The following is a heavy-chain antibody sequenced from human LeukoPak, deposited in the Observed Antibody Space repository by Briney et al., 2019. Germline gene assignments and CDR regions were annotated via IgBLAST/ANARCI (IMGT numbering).Heavy chain of an antibody. D-gene: IGHD4-11*01. CDR2: ISWNSGSI. CDR1: GFTFSYYY. CDR3: AKDIQPTVIDAFDI. J-gene: IGHJ3*02. V-gene: IGHV3-9*01. Sequence: GGSLRLSCAASGFTFSYYYMSWIRQAPGKGLEWVSGISWNSGSIGYADSVKGRFTISRDNAKNSLYLQMNSLRAEDTALYYCAKDIQPTVIDAFDIWGQGTMVTVSS.